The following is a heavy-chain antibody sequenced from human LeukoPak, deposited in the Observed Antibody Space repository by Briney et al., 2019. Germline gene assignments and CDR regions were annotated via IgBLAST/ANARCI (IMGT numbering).Heavy chain of an antibody. J-gene: IGHJ5*02. CDR2: ISGSGGST. D-gene: IGHD3-10*01. V-gene: IGHV3-23*01. Sequence: PGGSLRLSCAASGFTFSSYAMSWVRQAPGKGLEWVSAISGSGGSTYYADSVKGRFTISRDNSKTTLYLQMNSLRAEDTAVYYCVKDFTMVQDWFDPWGQGTLVTVSS. CDR1: GFTFSSYA. CDR3: VKDFTMVQDWFDP.